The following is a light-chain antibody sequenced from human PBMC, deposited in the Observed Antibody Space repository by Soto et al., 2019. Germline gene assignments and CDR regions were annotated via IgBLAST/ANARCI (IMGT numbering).Light chain of an antibody. CDR3: QQYNSYSLPLT. Sequence: DIQMTQSPSTLSASVGDRVTITCRASQSISSWLAWYQQKPGKAPKLLIYKASSLESGVPSRFRGSRSGTEFTLTISSLQPDDFATYYCQQYNSYSLPLTFGGGTKVEIK. V-gene: IGKV1-5*03. CDR2: KAS. J-gene: IGKJ4*01. CDR1: QSISSW.